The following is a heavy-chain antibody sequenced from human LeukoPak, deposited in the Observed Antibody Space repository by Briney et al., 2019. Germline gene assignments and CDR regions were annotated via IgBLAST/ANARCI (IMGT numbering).Heavy chain of an antibody. J-gene: IGHJ6*02. Sequence: PGGSLRLSSAPSGFTFSSYWMHWVRKAPGKGLMWVSRINSDGSSTSYADSVKGRFTISRDNAKNTMYLQMNSLRAEDTAVYYCARGGFDVPGMDVWGQGTTVTVSS. CDR2: INSDGSST. CDR1: GFTFSSYW. CDR3: ARGGFDVPGMDV. D-gene: IGHD3-10*02. V-gene: IGHV3-74*01.